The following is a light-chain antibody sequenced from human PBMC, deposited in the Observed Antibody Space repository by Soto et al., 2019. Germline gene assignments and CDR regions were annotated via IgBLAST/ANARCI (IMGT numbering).Light chain of an antibody. CDR1: SSDVGGYNL. V-gene: IGLV2-23*01. CDR2: EGS. J-gene: IGLJ2*01. Sequence: QSALTQPASVSGSPGQSIPISCTGTSSDVGGYNLVSWYQQHPGKAPKLMIYEGSKRPSGVSNRFSGSKSGNTASLTISGLQAEDEADYYCCSYAGSSTSVVFGGGTKLTVL. CDR3: CSYAGSSTSVV.